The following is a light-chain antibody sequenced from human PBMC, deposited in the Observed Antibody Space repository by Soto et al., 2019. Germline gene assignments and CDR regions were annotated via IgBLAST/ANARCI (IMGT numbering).Light chain of an antibody. V-gene: IGKV3-15*01. Sequence: EIVMTQSPATLSVSPGERATLSCRASQSVSSNLAGYQQKPGQAPRLLIYGASTRATGIPARFSGSVSGTEFTLTISSLQSEDFSVYYCQQYNNWPRITFGQGTRLEIK. J-gene: IGKJ5*01. CDR1: QSVSSN. CDR2: GAS. CDR3: QQYNNWPRIT.